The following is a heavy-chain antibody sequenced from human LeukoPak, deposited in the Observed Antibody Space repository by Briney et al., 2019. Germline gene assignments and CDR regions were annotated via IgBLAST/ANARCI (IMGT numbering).Heavy chain of an antibody. CDR3: AKDGFGELLFDY. V-gene: IGHV3-23*01. J-gene: IGHJ4*02. CDR1: GFTFSSYG. Sequence: PGGPLRLSCAASGFTFSSYGMSWVRQAPGKGLEWVSGISGSGGSTYYADSVKGRFTISRDNSKNTLYLQMSSLRAEDTAVYYCAKDGFGELLFDYWGQGTLVTVSS. D-gene: IGHD3-16*01. CDR2: ISGSGGST.